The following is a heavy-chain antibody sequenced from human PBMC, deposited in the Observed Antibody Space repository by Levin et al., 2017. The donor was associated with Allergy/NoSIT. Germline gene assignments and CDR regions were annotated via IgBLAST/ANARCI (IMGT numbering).Heavy chain of an antibody. CDR3: ARAWVGATLHALHI. CDR2: ITGSGADT. CDR1: GFTFTSYA. D-gene: IGHD1-26*01. V-gene: IGHV3-23*01. Sequence: GGSLRLSCAASGFTFTSYAMNWVRQAPGKGLAWVSAITGSGADTYYADSVKGRFTISRDNSKNTLYLQMSSLRVDDTAVYYCARAWVGATLHALHIWGQGTMVTVSS. J-gene: IGHJ3*02.